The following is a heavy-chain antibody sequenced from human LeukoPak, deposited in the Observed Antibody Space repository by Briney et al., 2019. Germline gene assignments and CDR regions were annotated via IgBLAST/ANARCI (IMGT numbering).Heavy chain of an antibody. J-gene: IGHJ4*02. Sequence: GGSLRLSCAASGFTFSSYGMNWVRQAPGKGLEWVSTVSGSGGSTSYADSVKGRFTISRDNSKNTLYLQMNSLRAEDTAAYYCAKLAEDTGWSQIDYWGQGTLVTVSS. CDR1: GFTFSSYG. CDR3: AKLAEDTGWSQIDY. V-gene: IGHV3-23*01. CDR2: VSGSGGST. D-gene: IGHD3-9*01.